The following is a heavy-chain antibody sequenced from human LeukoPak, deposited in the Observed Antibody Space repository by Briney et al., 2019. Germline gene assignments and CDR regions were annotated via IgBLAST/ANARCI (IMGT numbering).Heavy chain of an antibody. CDR2: ISAYNGNT. Sequence: ASVKVSCKASGYTFTSYGISWVRQAPGQGREWMGWISAYNGNTNYAQKLQGRLTMTTDTSTSTAYMELRSLRSDDAAVYYCARGYCGSTSCFNFDYWGQGTLVTVSS. V-gene: IGHV1-18*01. J-gene: IGHJ4*02. CDR3: ARGYCGSTSCFNFDY. D-gene: IGHD2-2*01. CDR1: GYTFTSYG.